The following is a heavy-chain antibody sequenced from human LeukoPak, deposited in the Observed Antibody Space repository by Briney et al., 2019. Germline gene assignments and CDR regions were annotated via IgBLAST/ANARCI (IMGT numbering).Heavy chain of an antibody. CDR2: IYYSGST. J-gene: IGHJ5*02. D-gene: IGHD1-7*01. CDR1: GGSIKDYY. Sequence: SETLSLTCTVSGGSIKDYYWNWIRQPPGKGLEWIGYIYYSGSTNYNPSLKSRVTMSVDTSKKQFSLKLGSVTAADTAVYYCAGERSGNYYTWFDPWGQGTLVTVSS. V-gene: IGHV4-59*01. CDR3: AGERSGNYYTWFDP.